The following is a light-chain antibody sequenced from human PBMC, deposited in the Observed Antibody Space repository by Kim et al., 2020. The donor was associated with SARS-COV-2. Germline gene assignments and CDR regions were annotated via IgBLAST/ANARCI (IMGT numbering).Light chain of an antibody. V-gene: IGKV1-17*01. J-gene: IGKJ5*01. CDR2: GAS. CDR1: QDIRNA. Sequence: ASVGSSVTIPCRASQDIRNALGWYQQNPGRAPKRLIYGASSLQSGVPSRFSGSGSGTEFTLTISSVQPEDFATYFCLQHSTYPITFGQGTRLEIK. CDR3: LQHSTYPIT.